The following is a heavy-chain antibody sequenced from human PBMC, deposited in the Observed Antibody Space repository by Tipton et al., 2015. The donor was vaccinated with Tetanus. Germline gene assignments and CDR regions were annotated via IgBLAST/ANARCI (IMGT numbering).Heavy chain of an antibody. CDR1: SASISSIYS. Sequence: TLSLTCAVSSASISSIYSWSWIRQPPGKGPEWIGYIYYSGSTYYNPSLKSRVTISVDTSKNQFSLKMNSVTAADTAVYYCAKDQGGGRVVRLNWFDPWGPGTLVTVSS. CDR2: IYYSGST. CDR3: AKDQGGGRVVRLNWFDP. D-gene: IGHD6-6*01. J-gene: IGHJ5*02. V-gene: IGHV4-31*11.